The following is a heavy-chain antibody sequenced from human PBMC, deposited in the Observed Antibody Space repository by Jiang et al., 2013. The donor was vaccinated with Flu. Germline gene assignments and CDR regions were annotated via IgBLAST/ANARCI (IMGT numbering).Heavy chain of an antibody. V-gene: IGHV1-46*03. CDR1: GYILTSYY. Sequence: GAEVKKPGASVKVSCKASGYILTSYYMHWVRQAPGQGLEWMGIINPTSGSTSYAQKFQGRVTMTRDTSTSTVYMDLSSLRSEDAAVYYCARIAVAGSYFDYWGQGSLVTVSS. CDR2: INPTSGST. J-gene: IGHJ4*02. CDR3: ARIAVAGSYFDY. D-gene: IGHD6-19*01.